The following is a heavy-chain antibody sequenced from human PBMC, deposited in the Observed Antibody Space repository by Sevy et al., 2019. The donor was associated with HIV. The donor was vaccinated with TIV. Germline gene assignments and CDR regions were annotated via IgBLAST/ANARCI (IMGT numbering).Heavy chain of an antibody. CDR1: GYSFTSYW. D-gene: IGHD2-21*02. CDR3: ARHAEYCGGDCYHVGYFDY. J-gene: IGHJ4*02. V-gene: IGHV5-51*01. Sequence: GESLKISCKGSGYSFTSYWIGWVRQMPGKGLEWMGIIYPGDSDTRYSPSFQGQVTISADKSISTAYLQWSSLKASDTAMYYCARHAEYCGGDCYHVGYFDYWGQGTLVTVSS. CDR2: IYPGDSDT.